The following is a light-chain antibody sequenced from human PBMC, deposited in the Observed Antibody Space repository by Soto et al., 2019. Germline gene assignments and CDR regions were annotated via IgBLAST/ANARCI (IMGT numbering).Light chain of an antibody. CDR3: SSYTSSSTLWV. J-gene: IGLJ3*02. Sequence: QSVLTQPASVSGSPGQSITISCTGTSSDVGAYNYVSWYQQHPDKAPKLMIYEVTHRPSGVSNRFSGSKSGNTASLTISGLQAEDEADYYCSSYTSSSTLWVFGGGTQLTVL. V-gene: IGLV2-14*01. CDR1: SSDVGAYNY. CDR2: EVT.